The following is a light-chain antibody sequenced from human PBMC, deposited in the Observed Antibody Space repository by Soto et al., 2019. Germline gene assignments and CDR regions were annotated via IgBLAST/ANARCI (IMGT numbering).Light chain of an antibody. CDR1: QGISTY. Sequence: DIQVTQSPVSLSASVGDRVTITCRTSQGISTYLNWYQQKAGDAPRLLISGASDLENGVPSRLSGSGSGADFTLTINSLRPEDFATYYCQQAYIKPYTFGQGTKLEI. CDR3: QQAYIKPYT. V-gene: IGKV1-39*01. CDR2: GAS. J-gene: IGKJ2*01.